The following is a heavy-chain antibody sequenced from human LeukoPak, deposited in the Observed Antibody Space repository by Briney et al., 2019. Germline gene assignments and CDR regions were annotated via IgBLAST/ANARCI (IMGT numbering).Heavy chain of an antibody. J-gene: IGHJ6*02. V-gene: IGHV1-69*01. CDR2: IIPIFGTA. CDR1: GGTFSSYA. Sequence: SVKVSCKASGGTFSSYAISWVRQAPGQVLEWMGGIIPIFGTANYAQKFQGRVTITADESTSTAYMELSSLRSEDTAVYYCARGAYCGGDCYSPIDYYGMDVWGQGTTVTVSS. D-gene: IGHD2-21*02. CDR3: ARGAYCGGDCYSPIDYYGMDV.